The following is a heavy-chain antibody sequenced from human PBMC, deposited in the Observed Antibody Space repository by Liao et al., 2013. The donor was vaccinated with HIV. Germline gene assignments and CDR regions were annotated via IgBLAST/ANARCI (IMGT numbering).Heavy chain of an antibody. V-gene: IGHV4-61*02. Sequence: QVQLQESGPGLVKPSQTLSLTCTVSGGSISSGSYYWSWIRQPAGKGLEWIGRIYTSGTTNYNQFSLKLSSVTAADTAVYYCARESGISWIYYYYYYMDVWGKGTTVTVSS. CDR1: GGSISSGSYY. D-gene: IGHD6-13*01. CDR2: IYTSGTT. CDR3: ARESGISWIYYYYYYMDV. J-gene: IGHJ6*03.